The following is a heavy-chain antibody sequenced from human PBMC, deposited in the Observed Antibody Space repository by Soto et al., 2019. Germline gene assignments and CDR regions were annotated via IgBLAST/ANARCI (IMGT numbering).Heavy chain of an antibody. CDR2: INPSGGST. Sequence: ASVKVSCKASGYAFTSYYMHWVRQAPGQGLEWMGIINPSGGSTCYAQKFQGRVTMTRDTSTSTVYMELSSLRSEDTAVYYCARDDGDYVFSGYYGMDVWGQGTTVTVSS. CDR1: GYAFTSYY. V-gene: IGHV1-46*01. J-gene: IGHJ6*02. D-gene: IGHD4-17*01. CDR3: ARDDGDYVFSGYYGMDV.